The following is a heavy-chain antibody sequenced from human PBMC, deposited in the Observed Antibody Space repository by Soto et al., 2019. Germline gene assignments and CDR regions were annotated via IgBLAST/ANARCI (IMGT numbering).Heavy chain of an antibody. CDR3: VKFRGRAYPSYYMDV. CDR2: YGGSGGSR. J-gene: IGHJ6*03. CDR1: GFTFSTYG. D-gene: IGHD3-10*01. V-gene: IGHV3-23*01. Sequence: DVQRLESGGGLVQWGGSLRLSCVTSGFTFSTYGMTWVRQAPGKGLEWVSYGGSGGSRYYAESVKGRFTISRDNSKNTLSLEMNSLRAEDTATYYCVKFRGRAYPSYYMDVWGKGTPVTVSS.